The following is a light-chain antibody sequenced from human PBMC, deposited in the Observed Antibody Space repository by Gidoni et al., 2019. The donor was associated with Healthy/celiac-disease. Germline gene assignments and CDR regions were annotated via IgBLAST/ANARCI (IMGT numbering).Light chain of an antibody. CDR2: KAS. J-gene: IGKJ1*01. CDR3: QQYNDYQ. Sequence: DIQMTQSPSPLSASVGDRVTITCRARQSISSGLAWYQQKPGKAPKLLIYKASSLESGVPSRFSGSGSGTEFTLTISSLQPDDFATYYCQQYNDYQFXQXTKVEIK. CDR1: QSISSG. V-gene: IGKV1-5*03.